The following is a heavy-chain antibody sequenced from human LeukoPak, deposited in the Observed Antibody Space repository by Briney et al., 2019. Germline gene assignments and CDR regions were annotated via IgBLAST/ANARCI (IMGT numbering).Heavy chain of an antibody. CDR3: AKPISGGLAVTADWFHP. Sequence: GGSLRLSCTASGFAFSVYAMSWLRQPPGKGLEWVSTINANSGTTSYAASVRGRFTITRDNSKNTLYLQLNTLRADDTATYYCAKPISGGLAVTADWFHPWGQGTLVVVSS. CDR1: GFAFSVYA. CDR2: INANSGTT. D-gene: IGHD6-19*01. V-gene: IGHV3-23*01. J-gene: IGHJ5*01.